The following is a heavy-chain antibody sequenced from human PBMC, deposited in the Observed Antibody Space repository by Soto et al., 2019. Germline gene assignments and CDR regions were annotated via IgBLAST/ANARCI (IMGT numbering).Heavy chain of an antibody. J-gene: IGHJ6*02. CDR2: INPSGGST. V-gene: IGHV1-46*01. D-gene: IGHD3-3*01. CDR1: GYTFTSYY. CDR3: ARVSNQKYYDFWSGYYTGSAPGYYYGMDV. Sequence: GASVKVSCKASGYTFTSYYMHWVRQAPGQGLEWMGIINPSGGSTSYAQKFQGRVTMTRDTSTSTVYMELSSLRSEDTAVYYCARVSNQKYYDFWSGYYTGSAPGYYYGMDVWGQGTTVTVSS.